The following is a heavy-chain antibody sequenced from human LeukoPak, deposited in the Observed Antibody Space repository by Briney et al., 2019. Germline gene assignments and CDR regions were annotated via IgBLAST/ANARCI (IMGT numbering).Heavy chain of an antibody. CDR3: TTDPAAAGTREKGD. CDR2: IKSKTDGGTT. J-gene: IGHJ4*02. CDR1: GFTFSNAW. D-gene: IGHD6-13*01. V-gene: IGHV3-15*01. Sequence: GGSLRLSCAASGFTFSNAWMSWVRRAPGKGLEWVGRIKSKTDGGTTDYAAPVKGRFTISRDDSKNTLYLQTNSLKTEDTAVYYCTTDPAAAGTREKGDWGQGTLVTVSS.